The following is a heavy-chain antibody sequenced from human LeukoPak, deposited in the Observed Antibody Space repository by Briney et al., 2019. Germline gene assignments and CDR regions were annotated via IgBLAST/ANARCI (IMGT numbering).Heavy chain of an antibody. Sequence: SGTLSLTCAVSGGSISSNNWWSWVRQPPGKGLEWIGEIYHSGSTNYNPSLKSRVTISVDKSMNQFSLKLSSVTAADTAVYYCARVGGADYYDSSGYYHHFDYWGQGTLVTVSS. D-gene: IGHD3-22*01. V-gene: IGHV4-4*02. CDR1: GGSISSNNW. J-gene: IGHJ4*02. CDR2: IYHSGST. CDR3: ARVGGADYYDSSGYYHHFDY.